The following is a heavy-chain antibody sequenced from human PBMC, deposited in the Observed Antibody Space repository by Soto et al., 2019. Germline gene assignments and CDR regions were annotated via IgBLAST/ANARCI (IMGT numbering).Heavy chain of an antibody. V-gene: IGHV3-33*01. J-gene: IGHJ4*02. CDR1: GFTFSSYG. D-gene: IGHD3-10*01. CDR2: IWYDGSNK. CDR3: ARARFRGPVGY. Sequence: GSLRLSCAASGFTFSSYGMHWVRQAPGKGLEWVAVIWYDGSNKYYADSVKDRFTISRDNSKNTLYLQMNSLRAEDTAVYYCARARFRGPVGYWGQGTLVTVSS.